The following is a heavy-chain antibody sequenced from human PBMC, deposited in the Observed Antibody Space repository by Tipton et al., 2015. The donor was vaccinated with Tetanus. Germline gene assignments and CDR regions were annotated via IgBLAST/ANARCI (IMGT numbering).Heavy chain of an antibody. D-gene: IGHD4-17*01. V-gene: IGHV1-2*02. CDR3: ARDRGHGDYSFYFDY. CDR2: INPNSGDT. J-gene: IGHJ4*02. Sequence: QLVQSGAEVKKPGASVKVSCKASGYNFIGYHLHWVRQAPGQGLEWMGWINPNSGDTNYAQKFQGRVTMTRDTSTSTVYMELSSLRSEDTAVYYGARDRGHGDYSFYFDYWGQGTLVTVSS. CDR1: GYNFIGYH.